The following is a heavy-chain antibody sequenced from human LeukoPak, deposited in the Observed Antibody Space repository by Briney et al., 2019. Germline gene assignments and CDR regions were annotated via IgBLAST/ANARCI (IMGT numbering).Heavy chain of an antibody. CDR1: GGTFSSYA. Sequence: GASVKVSCKASGGTFSSYAISWVRQAPGQGLEWMGGIIPIFGTANYAQKFQGRVTITADESTSTAYMELSSLRSEDTAVYYCARWEGIGYCSSASCVKGSWFDPWGQGTLVTVSS. D-gene: IGHD2-2*03. CDR2: IIPIFGTA. J-gene: IGHJ5*02. CDR3: ARWEGIGYCSSASCVKGSWFDP. V-gene: IGHV1-69*13.